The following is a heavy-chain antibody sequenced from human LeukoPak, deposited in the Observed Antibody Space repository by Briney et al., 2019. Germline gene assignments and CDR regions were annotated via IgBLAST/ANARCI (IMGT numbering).Heavy chain of an antibody. CDR1: GGSISSYY. D-gene: IGHD6-13*01. CDR2: IYYSGST. Sequence: SETLSLTCTVSGGSISSYYWTWIRQPPGKGLEWIGYIYYSGSTKYNPSLQSRVTISVDTSKNQFSLRLTSVTAADTAIYYCARGFAKYSNTWYVSGWFDPWGQGTLVTVSP. V-gene: IGHV4-59*01. CDR3: ARGFAKYSNTWYVSGWFDP. J-gene: IGHJ5*02.